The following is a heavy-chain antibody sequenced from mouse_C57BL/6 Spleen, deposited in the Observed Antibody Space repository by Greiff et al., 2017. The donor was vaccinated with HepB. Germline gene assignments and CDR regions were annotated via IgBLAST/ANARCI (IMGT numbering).Heavy chain of an antibody. V-gene: IGHV1-53*01. Sequence: QVQLKQPGTELVKPGASVKLSCTASGYTFTSYWMHWVKQRPGQGLEWIGNSNPSNGGTNYNEKFKSKATLTVDKSSSTAYMQLSSLTSEDSAVYYCARNGIYYGSSYRYFDGWGTGTTVTVSS. CDR1: GYTFTSYW. J-gene: IGHJ1*03. CDR2: SNPSNGGT. D-gene: IGHD1-1*01. CDR3: ARNGIYYGSSYRYFDG.